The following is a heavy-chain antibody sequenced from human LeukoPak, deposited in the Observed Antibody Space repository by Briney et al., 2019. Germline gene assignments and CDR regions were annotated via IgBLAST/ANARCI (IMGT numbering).Heavy chain of an antibody. D-gene: IGHD3-10*01. J-gene: IGHJ4*02. CDR3: AREGIVVLPYYFGY. CDR2: ITSGSNYI. Sequence: PGGSLRLSCAASGFTFSDYTMNWVRQAPGKGLEWVSSITSGSNYIYYADSVKGRFTISRDNAKNSLSLQMNSLRADDTAVYYCAREGIVVLPYYFGYWGQGSLVTVSS. CDR1: GFTFSDYT. V-gene: IGHV3-21*01.